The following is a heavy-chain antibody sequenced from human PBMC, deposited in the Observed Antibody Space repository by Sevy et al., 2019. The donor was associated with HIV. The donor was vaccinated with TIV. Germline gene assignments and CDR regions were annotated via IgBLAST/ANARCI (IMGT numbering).Heavy chain of an antibody. D-gene: IGHD1-1*01. CDR3: AREIWKFDL. CDR2: INPNNGAA. J-gene: IGHJ4*02. V-gene: IGHV1-2*02. CDR1: GYSFITYS. Sequence: ASVKVSCKASGYSFITYSLHWVRQAPGQGLEWMAWINPNNGAAIYAQTFQGRVTVTRDTSINTVYMGMSSLTSDDMAVYYCAREIWKFDLWGQGTLVTVSS.